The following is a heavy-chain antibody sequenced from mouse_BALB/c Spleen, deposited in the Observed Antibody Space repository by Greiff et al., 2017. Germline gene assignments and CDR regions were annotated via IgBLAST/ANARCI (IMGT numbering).Heavy chain of an antibody. CDR2: ISYSGST. J-gene: IGHJ4*01. CDR1: GYSITSDYA. CDR3: ARDGDY. Sequence: EVMLVESGPGLVKPSQSLSLTCTVTGYSITSDYAWNWIRQFPGNKLGWMGYISYSGSTSYNPSLKSRISITRDTSKNQFFLQLNSVTTEDTATYYCARDGDYWGQGTSVTVSS. D-gene: IGHD2-3*01. V-gene: IGHV3-2*02.